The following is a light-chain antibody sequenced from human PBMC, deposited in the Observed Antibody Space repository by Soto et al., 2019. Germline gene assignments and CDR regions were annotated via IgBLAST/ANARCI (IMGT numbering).Light chain of an antibody. CDR1: QSISSY. Sequence: DIQMTQSPSSLSASVGDRVTITCRASQSISSYLNWYQQKPGKAPKLLIYAASSLQSGVPSRFSGSGSGTDFTLNISSLQPEDFATYYCQQTYSVPHSFGQGTKLEIK. J-gene: IGKJ2*03. CDR3: QQTYSVPHS. CDR2: AAS. V-gene: IGKV1-39*01.